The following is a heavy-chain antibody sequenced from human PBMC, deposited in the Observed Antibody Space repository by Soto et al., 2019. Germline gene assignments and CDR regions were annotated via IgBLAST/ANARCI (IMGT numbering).Heavy chain of an antibody. D-gene: IGHD3-3*01. V-gene: IGHV4-31*03. Sequence: SETLSLTCTVSGGSISSGGYYWSWIRQHPGKGLEWIGYIYYSGSTYYNPSLKSRVTISVDTSKNQFSLKLSSVTAADTAVYYCARTYYDFWSGYYRGGYFDYWGQGTLVTVSS. J-gene: IGHJ4*02. CDR3: ARTYYDFWSGYYRGGYFDY. CDR2: IYYSGST. CDR1: GGSISSGGYY.